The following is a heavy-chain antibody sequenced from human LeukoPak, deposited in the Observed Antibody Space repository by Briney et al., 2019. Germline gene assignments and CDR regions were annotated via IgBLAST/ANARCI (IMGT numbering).Heavy chain of an antibody. CDR3: AKEDYDGSGSYLGY. CDR2: ISYDGSNK. V-gene: IGHV3-30*18. CDR1: GFTFSSYG. J-gene: IGHJ4*02. Sequence: GGSLRLSCAASGFTFSSYGMHWVRQAPGKGLEWVAVISYDGSNKYYADSVKGRFTISRDNSKNTLYLQMDSLRAEDTAVYHCAKEDYDGSGSYLGYWGQGTLVTVSS. D-gene: IGHD3-10*01.